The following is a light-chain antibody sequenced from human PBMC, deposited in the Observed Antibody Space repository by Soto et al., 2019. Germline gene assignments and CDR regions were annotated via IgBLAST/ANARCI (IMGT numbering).Light chain of an antibody. CDR1: QSISDT. V-gene: IGKV3-15*01. J-gene: IGKJ1*01. Sequence: EIVMTQSPATLSVSPGGRATLSCRASQSISDTLAWYQQKPGQAPRLLIYGASKRATGFPARFSGSGSGTDFTLTISRLEPEDFAVYYCQQYGDSPWTFGQGTKVDIK. CDR3: QQYGDSPWT. CDR2: GAS.